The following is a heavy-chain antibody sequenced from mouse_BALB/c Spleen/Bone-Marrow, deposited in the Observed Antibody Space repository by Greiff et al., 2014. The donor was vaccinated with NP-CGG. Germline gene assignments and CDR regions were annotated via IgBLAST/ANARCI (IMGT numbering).Heavy chain of an antibody. CDR1: GYTFTSYW. V-gene: IGHV1S41*01. CDR3: ARGSYYYGSSSPWFAY. J-gene: IGHJ3*01. D-gene: IGHD1-1*01. Sequence: DLVKPGASVKLSCKASGYTFTSYWINWIKQRPGQGLEWIGRIPPGSGTTYYNEMFKGKATLTVDTSSTTAYIQLSSLSSEDSAVYFCARGSYYYGSSSPWFAYWGKGLWSLSLQ. CDR2: IPPGSGTT.